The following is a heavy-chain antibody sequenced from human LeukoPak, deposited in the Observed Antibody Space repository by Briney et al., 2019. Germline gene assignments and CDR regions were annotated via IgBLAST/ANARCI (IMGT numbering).Heavy chain of an antibody. CDR3: ATFGSGSYLDAFDI. CDR2: IYSGGGT. D-gene: IGHD3-10*01. CDR1: GFTVSNNY. J-gene: IGHJ3*02. Sequence: GGSLRLSCAASGFTVSNNYMTWVRQAPGKGLEWVSIIYSGGGTYYAESVMGRFTISRDNSKNTLYLQMNSLRAEDTAIYYCATFGSGSYLDAFDIWGQGTMVTVSS. V-gene: IGHV3-53*01.